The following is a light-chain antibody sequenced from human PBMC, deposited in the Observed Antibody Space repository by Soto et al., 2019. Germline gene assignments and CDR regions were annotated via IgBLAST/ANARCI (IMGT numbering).Light chain of an antibody. CDR3: QQDYLTPYT. V-gene: IGKV4-1*01. CDR1: RRLLYIPNNKIY. J-gene: IGKJ2*01. CDR2: WAS. Sequence: DIVMTQSPDSLAVSLGEWATINCTSSRRLLYIPNNKIYQAWYQQKSGQPPKLLIQWASTRESGVPDRCGGSGTGTEFTLNVSSLQSEDVAVYYCQQDYLTPYTFGQGTKLEIK.